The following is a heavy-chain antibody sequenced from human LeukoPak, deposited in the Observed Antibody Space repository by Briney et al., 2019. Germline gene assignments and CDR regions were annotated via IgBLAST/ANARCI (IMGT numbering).Heavy chain of an antibody. J-gene: IGHJ6*02. V-gene: IGHV4-61*01. CDR3: ASGLNLLYYYYYGMDV. CDR1: GGSVSSGSYY. CDR2: IYYSGST. Sequence: SETLSPTCTVSGGSVSSGSYYWSWIRQPPGKGLEWIGHIYYSGSTNYNPSLKSRVTISVDTSKNQFSLKLSSVTAADTAVYYCASGLNLLYYYYYGMDVWGQGTTVTVSS.